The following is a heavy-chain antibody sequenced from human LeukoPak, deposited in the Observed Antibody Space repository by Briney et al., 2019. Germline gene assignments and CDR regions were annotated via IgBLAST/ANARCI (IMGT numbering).Heavy chain of an antibody. J-gene: IGHJ6*03. V-gene: IGHV3-23*01. CDR2: ISGSGGST. D-gene: IGHD6-25*01. Sequence: GGSLRLSCAASGFTFSSYAMSWVRRAPGKGLEWVSAISGSGGSTYYADSVKGRFTISRDNSKNTLYLQMNSLRAEDTAAYYCAKGGYSIAAYYYYYYMDVWGKGTTVTVSS. CDR1: GFTFSSYA. CDR3: AKGGYSIAAYYYYYYMDV.